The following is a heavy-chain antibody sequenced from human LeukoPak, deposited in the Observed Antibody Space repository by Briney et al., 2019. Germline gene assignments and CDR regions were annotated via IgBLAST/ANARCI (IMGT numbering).Heavy chain of an antibody. V-gene: IGHV4-34*01. CDR3: ARTDSSSSGYFDY. J-gene: IGHJ4*02. CDR2: INHSGST. D-gene: IGHD3-22*01. CDR1: GGSFSGYY. Sequence: SETLSLTCAVYGGSFSGYYWSWIRQPPGKGLEWIGEINHSGSTNYNPSLKSRVTISVDTSKNQFSLKLSSVTAADTAVYYCARTDSSSSGYFDYWGQGTLVTVSS.